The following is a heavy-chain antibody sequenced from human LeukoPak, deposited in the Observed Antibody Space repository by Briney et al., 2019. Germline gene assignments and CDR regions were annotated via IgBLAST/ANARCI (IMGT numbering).Heavy chain of an antibody. CDR1: GGSISSYY. J-gene: IGHJ4*02. V-gene: IGHV4-59*01. CDR3: ARYTVTATYFDY. CDR2: IYYSGST. Sequence: PSETLSLTRTVSGGSISSYYWSWIRQPPGQGLEWIGYIYYSGSTNYNPSLKSRVTISVDTSKNQFSLKLSSVTAADTAVYYCARYTVTATYFDYWGQGTLVTVSS. D-gene: IGHD2-21*02.